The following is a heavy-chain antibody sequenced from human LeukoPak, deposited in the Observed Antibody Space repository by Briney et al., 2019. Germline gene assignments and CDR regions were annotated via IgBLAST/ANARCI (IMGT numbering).Heavy chain of an antibody. CDR1: GGTFSSYA. Sequence: SVKVSCKASGGTFSSYAISWVRQARGQRLEWIGWIVVGSGNTNYAQKFQERVTITRDMSTSTAYMELSSLRSEDTAVYYCAAGSGYESSLDYWGQGTLVTVSS. CDR2: IVVGSGNT. J-gene: IGHJ4*02. D-gene: IGHD3-3*01. CDR3: AAGSGYESSLDY. V-gene: IGHV1-58*02.